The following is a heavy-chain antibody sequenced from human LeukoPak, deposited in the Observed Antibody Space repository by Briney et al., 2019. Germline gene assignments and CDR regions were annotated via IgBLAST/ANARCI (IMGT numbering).Heavy chain of an antibody. CDR3: GRAPNYYYYYMDV. Sequence: GGSLRLSCAASGFTFSDYYMSWIRQAPGKGLEWVSYISSSGSTIYYADSVKGRFTISRDNAKNSLYLQMNSLRAEDTAVYYCGRAPNYYYYYMDVWGKGTTVTVSS. J-gene: IGHJ6*03. V-gene: IGHV3-11*04. CDR2: ISSSGSTI. CDR1: GFTFSDYY.